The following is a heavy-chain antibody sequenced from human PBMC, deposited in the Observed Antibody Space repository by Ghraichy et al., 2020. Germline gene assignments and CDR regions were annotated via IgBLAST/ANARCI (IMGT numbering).Heavy chain of an antibody. CDR2: IYYSGST. D-gene: IGHD2-8*01. V-gene: IGHV4-39*01. CDR3: ATYESEDAFDI. CDR1: GGSISSSSYY. Sequence: SETLSLTCTVSGGSISSSSYYWGWIRQPPGKGLEWIGSIYYSGSTYYNPSLKSRVTISVDTSKNQFSLKLSSVTAADTAVYYCATYESEDAFDIWGQGTMVTVSS. J-gene: IGHJ3*02.